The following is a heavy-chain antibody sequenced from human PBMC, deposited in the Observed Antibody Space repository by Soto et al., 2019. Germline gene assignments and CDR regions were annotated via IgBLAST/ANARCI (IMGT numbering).Heavy chain of an antibody. CDR1: GYTFTNYG. D-gene: IGHD6-13*01. J-gene: IGHJ3*02. CDR2: IITYSGNT. CDR3: ARIPGYSTTWYYAFEI. Sequence: QVQLVQSGPEVKKPGASVKVSCKAAGYTFTNYGIPWVRQAPGQGLEWMGWIITYSGNTNYAQKLQDRVSLTADTSTSTAYMELRSLRSDDTAVYYCARIPGYSTTWYYAFEIWGQGTLVTVSS. V-gene: IGHV1-18*01.